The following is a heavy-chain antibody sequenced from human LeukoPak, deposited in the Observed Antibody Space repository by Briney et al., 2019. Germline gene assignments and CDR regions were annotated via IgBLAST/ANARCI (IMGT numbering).Heavy chain of an antibody. CDR1: GFTISGFW. CDR2: IKGDASIR. V-gene: IGHV3-74*01. J-gene: IGHJ4*02. D-gene: IGHD2-21*02. CDR3: VRGDFTLDY. Sequence: GGSLRLSCTASGFTISGFWMQWVRQAPGKGLVWVSRIKGDASIRYCGACEEGRFNISRDNAKNTLYLQIDSRRADDTAVYYCVRGDFTLDYWGQGTLVTVSS.